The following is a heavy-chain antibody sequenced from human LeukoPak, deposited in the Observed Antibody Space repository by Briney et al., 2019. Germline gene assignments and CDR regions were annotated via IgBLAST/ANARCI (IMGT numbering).Heavy chain of an antibody. CDR1: GGSFSGYY. Sequence: SETLSLTCAVYGGSFSGYYWSWIRQPPGKGLEWIGEINHSGSINYNSSLKSRVTISVDTSKNQFSLKLSSVTAADTAVYYCARRMGRRFGERYYYYHFMDVWGKGTTVTISS. J-gene: IGHJ6*03. V-gene: IGHV4-34*01. CDR3: ARRMGRRFGERYYYYHFMDV. D-gene: IGHD3-10*01. CDR2: INHSGSI.